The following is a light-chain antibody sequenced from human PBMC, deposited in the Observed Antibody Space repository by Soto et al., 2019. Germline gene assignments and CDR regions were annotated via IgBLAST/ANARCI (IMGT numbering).Light chain of an antibody. Sequence: EIVLTQSPATLSLSPLEGACLXCRASQSVSSYLAWYQQKPGQAPRLLIYDASNRATGIPARFSGSGSGTDFTLTISSLEPEDFAVYYCQQRSNWPTFGQGTRLENK. CDR2: DAS. CDR3: QQRSNWPT. CDR1: QSVSSY. V-gene: IGKV3-11*01. J-gene: IGKJ5*01.